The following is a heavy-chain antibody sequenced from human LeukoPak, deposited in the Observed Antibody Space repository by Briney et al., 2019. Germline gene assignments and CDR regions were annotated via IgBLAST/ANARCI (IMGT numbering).Heavy chain of an antibody. J-gene: IGHJ4*02. V-gene: IGHV3-21*01. CDR2: ISSSSSYI. CDR1: GFTFSSYS. D-gene: IGHD7-27*01. CDR3: AREKLGPYYFDY. Sequence: GGSLRLSCAASGFTFSSYSMNWVRQAPGKGLEWVSSISSSSSYIYYADSVKGRFTISRDNAKDSLYLQMNSLRAEDTAVYYCAREKLGPYYFDYWGQGTLVTVSS.